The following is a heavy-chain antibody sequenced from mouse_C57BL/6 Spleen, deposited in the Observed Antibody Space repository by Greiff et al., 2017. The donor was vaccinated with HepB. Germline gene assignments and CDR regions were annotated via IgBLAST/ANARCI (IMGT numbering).Heavy chain of an antibody. V-gene: IGHV5-17*01. J-gene: IGHJ4*01. Sequence: EVKLVESGGGLVKPRGSLKLSCAASGFTFSDYGMHWVRQAPEKGLEWVAYISSGSSTIYYADTVKGRFTISRDNAKNTLFLQMTSLRSEDTAMYYCARSHDYYAMDYWGQGTSVTVSS. CDR2: ISSGSSTI. CDR1: GFTFSDYG. CDR3: ARSHDYYAMDY.